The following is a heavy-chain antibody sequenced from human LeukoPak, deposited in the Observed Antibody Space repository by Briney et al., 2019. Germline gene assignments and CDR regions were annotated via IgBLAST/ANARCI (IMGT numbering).Heavy chain of an antibody. CDR2: IYYSGST. Sequence: PSETLSLTCTVSGGSISSYYWSSIRQHPGKGLEWIGYIYYSGSTYYNPSLKSRVTISVDTSKNQFSLKLSSVTAADTAVYYCARAVVVPAAMLPYFDYWGQGTLVTVSS. CDR3: ARAVVVPAAMLPYFDY. J-gene: IGHJ4*02. CDR1: GGSISSYY. D-gene: IGHD2-2*01. V-gene: IGHV4-59*06.